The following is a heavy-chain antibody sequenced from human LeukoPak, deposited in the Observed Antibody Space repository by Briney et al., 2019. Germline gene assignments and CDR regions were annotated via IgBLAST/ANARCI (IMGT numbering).Heavy chain of an antibody. CDR1: GFTFSSYS. Sequence: GGSLRLSCAASGFTFSSYSMNWVRQVPGKGLEWVSSISSSSSYIYYADSVKGRFTISRDNAKNSLYLQMNRLRAEDTAVYYCAASRVGWFDPWGQGTLVTVSS. J-gene: IGHJ5*02. CDR3: AASRVGWFDP. CDR2: ISSSSSYI. V-gene: IGHV3-21*01.